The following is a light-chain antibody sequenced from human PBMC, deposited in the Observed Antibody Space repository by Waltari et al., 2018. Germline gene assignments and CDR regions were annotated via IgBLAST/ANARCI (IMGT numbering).Light chain of an antibody. V-gene: IGLV1-47*01. J-gene: IGLJ1*01. Sequence: QSVLTQPPSASGTPGQRVTISCSGSSSNIGSNYVYWYQQLPGTAPKLLIYRNNQLPSGVPDRFSGSKSGTSASLAISGLRSDDEADYYCAAWDDSLSGPLYVFGTGTKVTVL. CDR3: AAWDDSLSGPLYV. CDR1: SSNIGSNY. CDR2: RNN.